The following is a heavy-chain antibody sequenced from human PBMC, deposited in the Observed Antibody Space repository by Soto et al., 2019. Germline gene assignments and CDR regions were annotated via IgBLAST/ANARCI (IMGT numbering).Heavy chain of an antibody. J-gene: IGHJ3*02. Sequence: QVQLVESGGGVVQPGRSLRLSCAASGFTFSSYDMHWVRQAPGKGLEWVAVIWYDGSNKYYADSVKGRFNISRDNSKNPLYMQMNSLRAEDTAVYYCARGRPYSSGWYDQDAFDIWGQGTMVTVS. CDR2: IWYDGSNK. V-gene: IGHV3-33*01. CDR3: ARGRPYSSGWYDQDAFDI. D-gene: IGHD6-19*01. CDR1: GFTFSSYD.